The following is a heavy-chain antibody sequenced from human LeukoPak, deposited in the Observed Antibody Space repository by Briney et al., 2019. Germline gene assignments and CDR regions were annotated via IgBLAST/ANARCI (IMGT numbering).Heavy chain of an antibody. CDR2: ISKDSAFI. CDR3: ARDRGQGFDY. Sequence: GGSLRLSCAASGFTFDDYAMHWVRHAPGKGPEWVSGISKDSAFIGYAGSVKGRFTISRDNAKNSLYLQMNSLRAEDTAVYYCARDRGQGFDYWGQGTLVTVSS. V-gene: IGHV3-9*01. D-gene: IGHD3-10*01. CDR1: GFTFDDYA. J-gene: IGHJ4*02.